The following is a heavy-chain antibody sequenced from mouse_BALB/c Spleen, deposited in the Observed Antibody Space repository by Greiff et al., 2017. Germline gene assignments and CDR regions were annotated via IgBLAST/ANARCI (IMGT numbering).Heavy chain of an antibody. CDR3: ARIYYRYEDFDV. D-gene: IGHD2-14*01. V-gene: IGHV3-6*02. J-gene: IGHJ1*01. CDR1: GYSITSGYS. Sequence: VQLQESGPGLVKPSQSLSLTCSVTGYSITSGYSWNWIRQFPGNKLEWMGYISYYGSNNYNPSLKNRISITRDTSKNQFFLKLNSVTTEDTATYYCARIYYRYEDFDVWGAGTTVTVSS. CDR2: ISYYGSN.